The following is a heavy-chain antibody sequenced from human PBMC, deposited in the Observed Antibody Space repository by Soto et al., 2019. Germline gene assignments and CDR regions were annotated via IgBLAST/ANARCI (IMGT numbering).Heavy chain of an antibody. CDR1: GVGLGSYS. CDR3: ARLFALCSPGTSCYEFDYYYYGMDV. J-gene: IGHJ6*02. CDR2: IIPIFGTA. V-gene: IGHV1-69*01. Sequence: CEERGVGLGSYSMRWVRQAHKKGLEWMGGIIPIFGTANYAQKFQGRVTITADESTSTAYMELSSLRSEDTAVYYCARLFALCSPGTSCYEFDYYYYGMDVWGQGSPFT. D-gene: IGHD2-2*01.